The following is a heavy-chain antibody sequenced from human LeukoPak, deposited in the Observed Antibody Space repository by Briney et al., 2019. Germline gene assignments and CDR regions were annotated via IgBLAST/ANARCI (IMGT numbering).Heavy chain of an antibody. CDR3: ARVLWFGESNFDY. CDR2: IKQDGSEK. CDR1: GFTFSSDW. Sequence: GGPLRLSCAASGFTFSSDWMSWVRQAPGKGLEWVANIKQDGSEKYYVDSVKGRFTISRDNAKNSLYPQMNSLRAEDTAVYYCARVLWFGESNFDYWGRGTLVTVSS. D-gene: IGHD3-10*01. J-gene: IGHJ4*02. V-gene: IGHV3-7*01.